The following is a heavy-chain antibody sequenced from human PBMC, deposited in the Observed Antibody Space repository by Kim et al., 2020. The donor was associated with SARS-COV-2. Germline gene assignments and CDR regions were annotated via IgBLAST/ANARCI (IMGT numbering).Heavy chain of an antibody. CDR2: IWYDGNDK. V-gene: IGHV3-33*01. CDR3: ARVMRDSSSSTPDY. D-gene: IGHD6-6*01. Sequence: GGSLRLSCAASGFIFSKYGMHWVRQAPGQGLEWLAVIWYDGNDKYYADSVKGRLTVSRDNSKNTLYMELNSLRAEDTAVYYCARVMRDSSSSTPDYWGQGTLVTVSS. J-gene: IGHJ4*02. CDR1: GFIFSKYG.